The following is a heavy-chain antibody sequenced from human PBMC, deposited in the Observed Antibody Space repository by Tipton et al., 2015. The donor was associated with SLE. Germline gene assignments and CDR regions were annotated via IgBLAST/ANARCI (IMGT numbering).Heavy chain of an antibody. J-gene: IGHJ4*02. Sequence: TLSLTCAVSGYSISSAYYWGWIRQPPGKGLEWIGSIYHSGSTYYNPSLKSRVTISVDTSKNQFSLNLSSVTAADTAVYYCARYSGRYFFDYWGQGTLVTVSS. CDR3: ARYSGRYFFDY. D-gene: IGHD6-13*01. CDR1: GYSISSAYY. V-gene: IGHV4-38-2*01. CDR2: IYHSGST.